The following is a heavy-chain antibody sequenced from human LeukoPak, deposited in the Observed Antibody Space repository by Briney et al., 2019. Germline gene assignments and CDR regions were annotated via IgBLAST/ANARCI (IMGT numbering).Heavy chain of an antibody. D-gene: IGHD6-6*01. J-gene: IGHJ5*02. Sequence: ASVNVSCKASGYAFSDIYFNWVRQAPGQGLEWMGWINPNSGARIYSQKFQGRVTMDTSINIVYMELSSLTSDDTAVYYCATSSITHTRDPWGQGTLVTVSS. CDR1: GYAFSDIY. CDR3: ATSSITHTRDP. V-gene: IGHV1-2*02. CDR2: INPNSGAR.